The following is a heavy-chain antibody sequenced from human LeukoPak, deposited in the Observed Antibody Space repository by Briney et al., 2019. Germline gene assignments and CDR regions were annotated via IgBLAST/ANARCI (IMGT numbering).Heavy chain of an antibody. D-gene: IGHD3-9*01. V-gene: IGHV3-23*01. J-gene: IGHJ4*02. CDR3: AKWGDYDVLTGYYDPDY. Sequence: GGSLRLSCAASGFTFSNYAMSWVRQAPGKGLEWVSAITGGGGGTYYADSVKGRFTISRDNSKNTLYLQMNSLRAEDTAVYYCAKWGDYDVLTGYYDPDYWGQGTLVTVSS. CDR1: GFTFSNYA. CDR2: ITGGGGGT.